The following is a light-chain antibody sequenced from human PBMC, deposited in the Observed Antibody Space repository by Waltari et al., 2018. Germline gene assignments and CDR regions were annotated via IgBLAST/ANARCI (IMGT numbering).Light chain of an antibody. J-gene: IGKJ2*01. CDR3: QQSYSHPQT. Sequence: DTQLTQSPSSLSASVGDRVTIACRASQSIKIYLNWYQQKSGKAPKLLIYAASNLQSGVPSRFSGSGSGTDFTLTISSPQPEDFATYYCQQSYSHPQTFGQGTKLEI. CDR2: AAS. CDR1: QSIKIY. V-gene: IGKV1-39*01.